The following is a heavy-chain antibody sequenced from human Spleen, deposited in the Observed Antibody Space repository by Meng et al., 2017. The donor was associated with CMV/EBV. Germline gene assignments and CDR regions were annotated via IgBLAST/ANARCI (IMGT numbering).Heavy chain of an antibody. D-gene: IGHD4-17*01. CDR3: ANRRDYGDYYYYSMDV. CDR1: GLTFSNYA. Sequence: GESLKISCAASGLTFSNYAMHWVRQAPGKGLEWVAFIRYDGSNKYYADSVKGRFTISRDNPKKTLYLQMNSLRGEDTAVYYCANRRDYGDYYYYSMDVWGQGTTVTVSS. J-gene: IGHJ6*02. V-gene: IGHV3-30*02. CDR2: IRYDGSNK.